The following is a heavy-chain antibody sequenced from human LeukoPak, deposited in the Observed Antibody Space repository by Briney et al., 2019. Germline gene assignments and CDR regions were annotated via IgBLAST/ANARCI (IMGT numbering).Heavy chain of an antibody. V-gene: IGHV1-2*02. CDR1: GYTFTGYY. J-gene: IGHJ3*02. Sequence: ASVKVSCKASGYTFTGYYMHWVRQAPGQGLEWMGWINPNSGGTNYAQKFQGRVTMTRDTSISTAYMELSRLRSDDTAVYYCARRRGSTMVQTGLDAFDIWGQGTMVTVSS. CDR2: INPNSGGT. CDR3: ARRRGSTMVQTGLDAFDI. D-gene: IGHD3-10*01.